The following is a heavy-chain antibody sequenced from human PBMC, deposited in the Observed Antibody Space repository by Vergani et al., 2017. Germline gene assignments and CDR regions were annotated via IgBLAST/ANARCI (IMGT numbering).Heavy chain of an antibody. CDR1: GFTFSSYA. D-gene: IGHD3-3*01. CDR2: ISYDGSNK. Sequence: QVQLVESGGGVVQPGRSLRLSCAASGFTFSSYAMHWVRQAPGKGLEGVAVISYDGSNKYYADSVKGRFTISRDNSKNTLYLQMNSLRAEDTAVYYFARGGEYYDFWGGYYWGQGTLVTVSS. V-gene: IGHV3-30-3*01. CDR3: ARGGEYYDFWGGYY. J-gene: IGHJ4*02.